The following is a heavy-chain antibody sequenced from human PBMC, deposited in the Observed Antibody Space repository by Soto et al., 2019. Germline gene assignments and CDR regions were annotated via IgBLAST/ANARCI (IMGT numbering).Heavy chain of an antibody. CDR2: IVPILDIA. Sequence: SVKVSCKASGGTFSSYTISWVRQAPGQGLEWMGRIVPILDIANYAQKFQGRVTITADKSTSTAYMELSSLRSEDTAVYYCARLLFRVVTSDPWGQGTLVTVSS. D-gene: IGHD3-3*01. CDR3: ARLLFRVVTSDP. CDR1: GGTFSSYT. J-gene: IGHJ5*02. V-gene: IGHV1-69*02.